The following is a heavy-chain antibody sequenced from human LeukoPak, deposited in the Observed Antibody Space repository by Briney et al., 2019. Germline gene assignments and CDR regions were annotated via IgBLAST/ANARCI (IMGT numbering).Heavy chain of an antibody. CDR1: GFTFDDYA. Sequence: PGRSLRLSCAASGFTFDDYAMHWVRQAPGKGLEWVSGISWNSGSIGYADSVKGRFTISRDNAKNSLYLQMNSLRAEDTAVYFCARDPPIYQGISSYYYGMDVWGPGTTVTVSS. CDR3: ARDPPIYQGISSYYYGMDV. D-gene: IGHD3-3*02. J-gene: IGHJ6*02. V-gene: IGHV3-9*01. CDR2: ISWNSGSI.